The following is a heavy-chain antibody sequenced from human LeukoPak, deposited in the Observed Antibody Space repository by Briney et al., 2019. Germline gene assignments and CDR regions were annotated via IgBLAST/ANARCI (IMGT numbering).Heavy chain of an antibody. Sequence: GGSLRLSCGASGFTFSSYTFSWVRQAPGKGLEWVSAIYTISTYTYYADSVKGRFTISRDNAKHSLYLQMNSLRAEDTAVYYCASLSRRDGHNYFDYWGQGTLVTVSS. D-gene: IGHD5-24*01. CDR3: ASLSRRDGHNYFDY. V-gene: IGHV3-21*01. J-gene: IGHJ4*02. CDR2: IYTISTYT. CDR1: GFTFSSYT.